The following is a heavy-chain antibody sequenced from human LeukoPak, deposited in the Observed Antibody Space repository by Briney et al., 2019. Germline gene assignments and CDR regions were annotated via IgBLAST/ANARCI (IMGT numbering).Heavy chain of an antibody. CDR2: ISTSSSYI. V-gene: IGHV3-21*01. J-gene: IGHJ4*02. CDR1: GFTFSSYS. D-gene: IGHD4-17*01. Sequence: GGSLRLSWAASGFTFSSYSMNWVRQAPGKGLEWVSSISTSSSYIYYADSVKGRFTISRDNAKNSLYLQMNSLRAEDTAVYYCARDHAGGDYVGYFDYWGQGTLVTVSS. CDR3: ARDHAGGDYVGYFDY.